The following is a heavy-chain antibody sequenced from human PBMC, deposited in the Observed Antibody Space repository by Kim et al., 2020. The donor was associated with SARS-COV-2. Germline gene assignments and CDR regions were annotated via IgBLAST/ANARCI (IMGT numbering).Heavy chain of an antibody. CDR2: INHSGST. V-gene: IGHV4-34*01. J-gene: IGHJ4*02. CDR3: ARDWLI. Sequence: SETLSLTCAVYGGSFSGYYWSWIRQPPGKGLEWIGEINHSGSTNYNPSLKSRVTISVDTSKNQFSLKLSSVTAADTAVYYCARDWLIWGQGTLVTVSS. D-gene: IGHD3-16*01. CDR1: GGSFSGYY.